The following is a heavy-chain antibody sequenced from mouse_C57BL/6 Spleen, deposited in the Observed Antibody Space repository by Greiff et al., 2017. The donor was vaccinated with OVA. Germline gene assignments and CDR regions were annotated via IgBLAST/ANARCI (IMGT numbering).Heavy chain of an antibody. CDR3: ARPGSSYRFAY. CDR2: INPNNGGT. CDR1: GYTFTDYY. V-gene: IGHV1-26*01. Sequence: EVQLQQSGPELVKPGASVKISCKASGYTFTDYYMNWVKQSHGKSLEWIGDINPNNGGTSYNQKFKGKATLTVDKSSSTAYMELRSLTSEDSAVYYCARPGSSYRFAYWGQGTLVTVSA. J-gene: IGHJ3*01. D-gene: IGHD1-1*01.